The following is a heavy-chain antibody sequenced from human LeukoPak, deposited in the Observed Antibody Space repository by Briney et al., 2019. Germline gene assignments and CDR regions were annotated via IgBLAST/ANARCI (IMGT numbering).Heavy chain of an antibody. Sequence: PSETLSLTCTVSGGSISSGGYYWSWIRQHPGKGLEWIGYIYYSGSTYYNPSLKSRVTISVDTSKNQFSLKLSSVTAADTAVYYCARAQGYQLLSALADYGMDVWGQGTTVTVSS. J-gene: IGHJ6*02. CDR2: IYYSGST. CDR1: GGSISSGGYY. CDR3: ARAQGYQLLSALADYGMDV. D-gene: IGHD2-2*01. V-gene: IGHV4-31*03.